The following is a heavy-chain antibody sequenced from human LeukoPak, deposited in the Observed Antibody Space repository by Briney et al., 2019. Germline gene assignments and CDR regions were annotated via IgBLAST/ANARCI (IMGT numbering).Heavy chain of an antibody. CDR1: GGSFSGYY. CDR3: ARLTGAPDY. Sequence: SETLSLTCAVYGGSFSGYYWNWIRQPPGKGLEWIGEINHSGSTNYNPSLKSRVTISVDTSKNQFSLKLSSVTAADTAVYYCARLTGAPDYWGQGTLVTVSS. CDR2: INHSGST. D-gene: IGHD1-1*01. V-gene: IGHV4-34*01. J-gene: IGHJ4*02.